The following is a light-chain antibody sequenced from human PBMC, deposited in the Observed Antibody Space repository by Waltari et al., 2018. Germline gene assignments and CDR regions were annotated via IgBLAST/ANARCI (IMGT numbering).Light chain of an antibody. CDR2: EDS. J-gene: IGLJ3*02. CDR3: CSYAGSSIWV. V-gene: IGLV2-23*01. Sequence: QSALPQPASVSGSPGQSITISCTGPSSDVGSYNLVSWYQQHPGKAPKLMIYEDSKRPSGVSNRFSGSKSGNTASLTISGLQAEDEANYYCCSYAGSSIWVFGGGTELTVL. CDR1: SSDVGSYNL.